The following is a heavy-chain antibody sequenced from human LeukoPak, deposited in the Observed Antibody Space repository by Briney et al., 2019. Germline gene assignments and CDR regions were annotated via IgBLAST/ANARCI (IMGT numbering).Heavy chain of an antibody. CDR2: IYPEDSDT. CDR3: ARRLGATDTRFDY. CDR1: EYRFTGYW. Sequence: GESLKISCKGSEYRFTGYWIAWVRHMPGKGLEWMGVIYPEDSDTRYNPSFQGQVTISADKSINTAYLQFNSLQASDTAIYYCARRLGATDTRFDYWGQGTQVTVSS. V-gene: IGHV5-51*01. J-gene: IGHJ4*02. D-gene: IGHD1-26*01.